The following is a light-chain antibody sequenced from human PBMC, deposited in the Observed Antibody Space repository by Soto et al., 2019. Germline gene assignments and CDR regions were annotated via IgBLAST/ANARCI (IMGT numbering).Light chain of an antibody. J-gene: IGKJ3*01. CDR3: QQSYSTPFT. CDR2: AAS. Sequence: DIQMTHSPSSLSASVGDSVTIPCLASQSISSYLNWYKQKPGKAPKVMIYAASSLQSGVPSRFSGSGSGTDFTLTISSLQPEDFETYYCQQSYSTPFTFGPGTKVDI. V-gene: IGKV1-39*01. CDR1: QSISSY.